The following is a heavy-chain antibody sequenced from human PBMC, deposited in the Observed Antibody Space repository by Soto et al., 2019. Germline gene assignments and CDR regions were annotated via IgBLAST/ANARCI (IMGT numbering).Heavy chain of an antibody. J-gene: IGHJ4*02. CDR3: EARLQWLVEPDY. V-gene: IGHV1-69*01. Sequence: QVQLVQSGAEVKKPGSSVKVSCKASGGTFSSYAISWVRQAPGQGLEWMGGIIPIFGTANYAQKFQGRVTITADESTSTAYMDLSSLRSEDTAVYYCEARLQWLVEPDYWGQGTLVTVSS. CDR1: GGTFSSYA. D-gene: IGHD6-19*01. CDR2: IIPIFGTA.